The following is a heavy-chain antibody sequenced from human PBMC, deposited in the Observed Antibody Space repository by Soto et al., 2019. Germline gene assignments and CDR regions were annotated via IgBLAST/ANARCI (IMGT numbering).Heavy chain of an antibody. Sequence: GGSLRLSCAASGFTFSSYAMSWVRQAPGKGLEWVSAISGSGGSTYYADSVKGRFTISRDNSKNTLYLQMNSLRAEDTAVYYCAKDRRITIFGVVTQLVPDWGQGTLVTVSS. V-gene: IGHV3-23*01. CDR1: GFTFSSYA. CDR3: AKDRRITIFGVVTQLVPD. D-gene: IGHD3-3*01. J-gene: IGHJ4*02. CDR2: ISGSGGST.